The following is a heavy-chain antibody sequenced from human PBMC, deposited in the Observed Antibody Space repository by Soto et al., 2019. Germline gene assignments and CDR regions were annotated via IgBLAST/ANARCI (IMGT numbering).Heavy chain of an antibody. V-gene: IGHV3-15*07. CDR1: GFIFTNAW. J-gene: IGHJ4*02. D-gene: IGHD1-26*01. Sequence: PGGSLRLSCAASGFIFTNAWMMWVRQAPGKGLEWVGRIRSKTDGGTADFAAPVKGRFTISRDDSKNTLYLQMNSLRTEDTAVYYCATALRWETVGRMKWGQGTLVTVSS. CDR2: IRSKTDGGTA. CDR3: ATALRWETVGRMK.